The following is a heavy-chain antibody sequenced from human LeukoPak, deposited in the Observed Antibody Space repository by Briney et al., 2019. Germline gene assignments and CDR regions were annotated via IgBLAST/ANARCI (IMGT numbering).Heavy chain of an antibody. CDR3: KSDDAFDI. Sequence: SVKVSCKASGGTFISYAISWVRQAPGQGLEWMGGIIPIFGTANYAQKFQGRVTITADESTSTAYMELSSLRFEDTAVYYCKSDDAFDIWGQGTMVTVSS. CDR1: GGTFISYA. CDR2: IIPIFGTA. V-gene: IGHV1-69*13. J-gene: IGHJ3*02.